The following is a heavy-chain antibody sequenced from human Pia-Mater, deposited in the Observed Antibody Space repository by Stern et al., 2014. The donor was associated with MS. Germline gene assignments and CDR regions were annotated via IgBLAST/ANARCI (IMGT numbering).Heavy chain of an antibody. Sequence: QLQLQESGPGLVKPSETLSLTCTVSGGSISSSSYYWGWIRQPPGKGLEWIGSIYYSGSTYYNPSLKSRVTISVDTSQNQFSLKLSSVTAADTAVYYCARHYYYDSSWFDPWGQGTLVTVSS. CDR2: IYYSGST. CDR1: GGSISSSSYY. CDR3: ARHYYYDSSWFDP. V-gene: IGHV4-39*01. J-gene: IGHJ5*02. D-gene: IGHD3-22*01.